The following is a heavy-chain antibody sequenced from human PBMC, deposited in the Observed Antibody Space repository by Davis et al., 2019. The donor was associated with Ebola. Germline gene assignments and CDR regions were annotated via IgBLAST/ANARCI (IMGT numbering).Heavy chain of an antibody. V-gene: IGHV3-74*01. CDR1: AFTFSTFH. CDR3: VRDSGYYSHDY. CDR2: IDPDGTGT. J-gene: IGHJ4*01. D-gene: IGHD5-12*01. Sequence: PGGSLRLSCAASAFTFSTFHIHWVRQTPGKGLVWVAPIDPDGTGTNYADSVKGRFTISRDNAKNTLSLQMNSLRVEDTAVYYCVRDSGYYSHDYWGHGTLVTVSS.